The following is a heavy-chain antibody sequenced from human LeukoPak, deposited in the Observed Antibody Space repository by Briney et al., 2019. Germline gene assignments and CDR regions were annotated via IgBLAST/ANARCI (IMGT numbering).Heavy chain of an antibody. J-gene: IGHJ4*02. CDR1: GFSFREHW. D-gene: IGHD5-12*01. Sequence: QSGGSLRLSCTVSGFSFREHWMSWVRQAPGKGLEWVGNIKEDGNEDYYVDSVEGRFVIFRDNAKNSLYLQMHSLRAEDTAVYYCTRGDRGYAESLYWGRGTLVTVSS. CDR2: IKEDGNED. CDR3: TRGDRGYAESLY. V-gene: IGHV3-7*02.